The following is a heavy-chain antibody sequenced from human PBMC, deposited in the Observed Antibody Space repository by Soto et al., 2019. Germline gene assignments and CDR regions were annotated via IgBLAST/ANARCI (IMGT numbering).Heavy chain of an antibody. CDR3: ARVSGGIVVVPAAPGDYYYYGMDV. CDR2: IIPIFGTA. V-gene: IGHV1-69*13. J-gene: IGHJ6*02. D-gene: IGHD2-2*01. CDR1: GGTFSSYA. Sequence: ASVKVSCKASGGTFSSYAISWVRQAPGQGPEWMGGIIPIFGTANYAQKFQRRVTITADESTSTAYMELSSLRSEDTAVYYCARVSGGIVVVPAAPGDYYYYGMDVWGQGTTVTVSS.